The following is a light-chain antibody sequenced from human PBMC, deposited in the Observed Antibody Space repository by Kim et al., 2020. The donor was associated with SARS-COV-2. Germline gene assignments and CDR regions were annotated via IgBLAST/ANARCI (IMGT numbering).Light chain of an antibody. CDR2: GAS. CDR3: QQSYSTPLT. CDR1: ESVSKY. Sequence: DIQMNQSPSTLSASVGDRVTITCRASESVSKYLNWYQQKPGKVPRLVIYGASSLQSGVPSRFSGSGSGTDFTLTISSLQPEDFATYYCQQSYSTPLTFGPGTKVDIK. J-gene: IGKJ3*01. V-gene: IGKV1-39*01.